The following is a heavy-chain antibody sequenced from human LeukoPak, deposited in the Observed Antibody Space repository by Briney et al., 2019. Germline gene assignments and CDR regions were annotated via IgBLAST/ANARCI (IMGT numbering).Heavy chain of an antibody. D-gene: IGHD1-1*01. V-gene: IGHV4-34*01. Sequence: SETLSLTCSVSGGSLSGYSWSWIRQPPGKGLEWIGEINHSGSTNYNPSLKSRVTISVDTSKNQFSLKLSSVTAADTAVYYCARRGKTRYFDYWGQGTLVTVSS. J-gene: IGHJ4*02. CDR1: GGSLSGYS. CDR3: ARRGKTRYFDY. CDR2: INHSGST.